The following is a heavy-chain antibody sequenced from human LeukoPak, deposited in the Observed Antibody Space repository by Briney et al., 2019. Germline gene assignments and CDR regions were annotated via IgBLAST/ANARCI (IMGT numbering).Heavy chain of an antibody. CDR3: ASSLYDSRGYYFDY. V-gene: IGHV4-39*01. Sequence: PSETLSLTCTVSGGSISSISYYWGWIRQPPGEGLEWTGNFYYSGSTYYNPSLKSRVTISADTSKSQFSLRLSSVTAADTAVYYCASSLYDSRGYYFDYWGQGILVTVSS. CDR1: GGSISSISYY. J-gene: IGHJ4*02. D-gene: IGHD3-22*01. CDR2: FYYSGST.